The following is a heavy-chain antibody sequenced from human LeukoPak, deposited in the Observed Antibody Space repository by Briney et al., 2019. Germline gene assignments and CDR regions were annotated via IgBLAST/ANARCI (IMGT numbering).Heavy chain of an antibody. CDR3: ARSGFGATSIYSYFDY. CDR2: IYYSGNT. D-gene: IGHD1-26*01. V-gene: IGHV4-39*07. Sequence: SETLSLTCTVSGGSISSSNYHWGWIRQPPGKGLEWIGTIYYSGNTYYNPSLKSRVTISVDTSKNQFSLKLSCVAAADTAVYYCARSGFGATSIYSYFDYWGQGTLVTVSS. J-gene: IGHJ4*02. CDR1: GGSISSSNYH.